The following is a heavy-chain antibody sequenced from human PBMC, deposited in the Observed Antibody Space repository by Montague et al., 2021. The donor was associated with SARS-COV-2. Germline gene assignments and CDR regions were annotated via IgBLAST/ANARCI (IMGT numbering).Heavy chain of an antibody. CDR3: ARGSWHIVVVTAIRDGYYGMDV. Sequence: SXTLSLTCAVYGGSFSGYYWSWIRQPPGKGLEWIGEINHSGSTNYNPSLKSRVTILVDTSKNQFSLKLSSVTAADTAVYYCARGSWHIVVVTAIRDGYYGMDVWGQGTTVTVSS. J-gene: IGHJ6*02. D-gene: IGHD2-21*02. CDR2: INHSGST. CDR1: GGSFSGYY. V-gene: IGHV4-34*01.